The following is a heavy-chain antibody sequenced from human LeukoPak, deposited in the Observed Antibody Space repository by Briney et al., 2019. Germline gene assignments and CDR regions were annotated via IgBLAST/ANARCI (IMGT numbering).Heavy chain of an antibody. CDR2: IIPILGIA. CDR3: AIGATGDYYFDY. D-gene: IGHD1-26*01. Sequence: SVKVSCKASGGTFSSYAISWVRQAPGQGLEWMGRIIPILGIANYAQKFQGRVTITADKSTSTAYMELSSLRSDDTAVYYCAIGATGDYYFDYWGQGTLVTVSS. CDR1: GGTFSSYA. V-gene: IGHV1-69*04. J-gene: IGHJ4*02.